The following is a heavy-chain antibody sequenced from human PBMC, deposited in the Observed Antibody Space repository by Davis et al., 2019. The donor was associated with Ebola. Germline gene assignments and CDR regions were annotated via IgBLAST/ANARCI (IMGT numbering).Heavy chain of an antibody. D-gene: IGHD1-7*01. J-gene: IGHJ4*02. CDR3: AREEHTGTIDY. V-gene: IGHV4-59*01. Sequence: SETLSLTCTVSGGSISSYYWSWIRQPPGKGLEWIGYIYYSGSTNYNPSLKSRVTIAVDTSKNQFSLKLSSVTAADTAVYYCAREEHTGTIDYWGQGTLVTVSS. CDR1: GGSISSYY. CDR2: IYYSGST.